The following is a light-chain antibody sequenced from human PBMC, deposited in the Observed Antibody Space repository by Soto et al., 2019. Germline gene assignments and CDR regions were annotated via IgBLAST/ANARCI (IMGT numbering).Light chain of an antibody. CDR1: QDISNY. CDR3: QQSYSTPMYT. V-gene: IGKV1-39*01. Sequence: DIQMTQSPSSLSASVGDRVTITCQASQDISNYLNWYQQKPGKAPKLLIYDASSLQSGVPSRFSGSGSGTDFTLTISSLQPEDFATYYCQQSYSTPMYTFGQGTKVDIK. J-gene: IGKJ2*01. CDR2: DAS.